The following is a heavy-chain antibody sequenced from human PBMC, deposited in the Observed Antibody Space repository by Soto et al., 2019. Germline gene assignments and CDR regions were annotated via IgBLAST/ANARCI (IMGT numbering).Heavy chain of an antibody. CDR1: VYSFTDYH. D-gene: IGHD2-8*01. CDR3: ARGDSTDCSNGVCSFFYNHDMDV. CDR2: INPKSGGT. Sequence: SVKVSCKASVYSFTDYHIHWVRQAPGQGLEWLGRINPKSGGTSTAQKFQGWVTMTTDTSISTASIELTRLTSDDTAIYYCARGDSTDCSNGVCSFFYNHDMDVWGQGTTVTASS. V-gene: IGHV1-2*04. J-gene: IGHJ6*02.